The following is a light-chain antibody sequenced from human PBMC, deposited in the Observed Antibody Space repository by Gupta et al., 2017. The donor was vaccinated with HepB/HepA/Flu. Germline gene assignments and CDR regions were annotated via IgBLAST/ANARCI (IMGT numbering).Light chain of an antibody. CDR1: GSNVGSHT. CDR3: ASWDASLNLYV. J-gene: IGLJ1*01. Sequence: QSVLTQPPSASGAPGQRVSISCSGSGSNVGSHTVTWYQQFPGTAPKLLVYSDYQRPSGIPDRFSGFKSGTSASLAISGLQFEDESVYYCASWDASLNLYVFGAGTKVTVL. V-gene: IGLV1-44*01. CDR2: SDY.